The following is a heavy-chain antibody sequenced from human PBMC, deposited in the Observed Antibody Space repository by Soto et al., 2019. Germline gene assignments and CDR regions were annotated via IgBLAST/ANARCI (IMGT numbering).Heavy chain of an antibody. Sequence: SEPLSLTCTVAGDSVRNHYWSWIRRPPGRGLEWIGYIYRSGSTKYNPSLKSRLTISVDTSKNQFSLKLSSVTAADTAVYYCAMPLDYGHSAVWGNRTTVTVSS. V-gene: IGHV4-4*09. CDR3: AMPLDYGHSAV. CDR1: GDSVRNHY. J-gene: IGHJ6*04. CDR2: IYRSGST. D-gene: IGHD3-16*01.